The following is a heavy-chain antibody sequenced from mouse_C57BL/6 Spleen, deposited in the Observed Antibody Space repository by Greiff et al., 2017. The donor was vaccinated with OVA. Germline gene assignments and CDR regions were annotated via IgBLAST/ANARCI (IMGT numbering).Heavy chain of an antibody. V-gene: IGHV1-55*01. CDR1: GYTFTSYW. Sequence: VQLQQSGAELVKPGASVKMSCKASGYTFTSYWITWVKQRPGQGLEWIGDIYPGSGSTNYNEKFKSKATLTVDTSSSTAYMQLSSLTSEDSAVYYCARPYYYGSSYVLDYWGQGTTLTVSS. CDR2: IYPGSGST. J-gene: IGHJ2*01. D-gene: IGHD1-1*01. CDR3: ARPYYYGSSYVLDY.